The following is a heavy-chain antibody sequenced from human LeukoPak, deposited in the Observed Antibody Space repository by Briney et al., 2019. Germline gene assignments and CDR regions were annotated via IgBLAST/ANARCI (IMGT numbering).Heavy chain of an antibody. V-gene: IGHV4-30-4*07. Sequence: SETLSLTCAVSGGSISSGGYSWSWIRQPPGKGLEWIEYINYSGSTYYIPSLKSRVTISVDTSKNQFSLKLSSVTAADTAVYYCARVPYDSSGYYYSWFDPWGQGTLVTVSS. CDR3: ARVPYDSSGYYYSWFDP. D-gene: IGHD3-22*01. CDR2: INYSGST. CDR1: GGSISSGGYS. J-gene: IGHJ5*02.